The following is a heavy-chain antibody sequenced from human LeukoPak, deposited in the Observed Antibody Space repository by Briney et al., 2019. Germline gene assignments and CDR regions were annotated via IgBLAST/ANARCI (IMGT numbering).Heavy chain of an antibody. Sequence: GGSLRLSCAASGFTFSSYSMNWVRQAPGKGLEWVSSISSSSSYIYYADSVKGRFTISRDNAKNSLYLQMNSLRAEDTAVYYCARRLGYCSSTSCPYYFDYWGQGTLVTVSS. CDR1: GFTFSSYS. CDR2: ISSSSSYI. J-gene: IGHJ4*02. V-gene: IGHV3-21*01. CDR3: ARRLGYCSSTSCPYYFDY. D-gene: IGHD2-2*01.